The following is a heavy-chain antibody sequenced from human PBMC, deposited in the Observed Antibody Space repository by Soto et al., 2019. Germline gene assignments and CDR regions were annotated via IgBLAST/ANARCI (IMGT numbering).Heavy chain of an antibody. CDR2: IYYSGST. D-gene: IGHD6-19*01. CDR1: GGSISSSSYY. Sequence: QLQLQESGPGLVKPSETLSLTCTVSGGSISSSSYYWGWIRQPPGKGLEWIGSIYYSGSTYYNPSLKSRVTISVDTSKNQFSLKLSSVTAADTAVYYCARDLGYSSGWYGLWGQGTLVTVSS. J-gene: IGHJ4*02. V-gene: IGHV4-39*02. CDR3: ARDLGYSSGWYGL.